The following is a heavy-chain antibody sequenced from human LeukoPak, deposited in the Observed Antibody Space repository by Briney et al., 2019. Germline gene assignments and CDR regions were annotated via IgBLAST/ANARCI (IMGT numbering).Heavy chain of an antibody. V-gene: IGHV3-49*04. CDR2: IRSNAYGESS. CDR1: GFPYGDYA. J-gene: IGHJ4*02. CDR3: SRQIRATTDYFDY. D-gene: IGHD5-12*01. Sequence: GGSVTLPCTVCGFPYGDYAIIWVRHARGRGGVGVGFIRSNAYGESSVYAAAVKGKFTVSGDDSKIIAYLQMNSLKTEDTVLYDCSRQIRATTDYFDYGGQGTMVTVSS.